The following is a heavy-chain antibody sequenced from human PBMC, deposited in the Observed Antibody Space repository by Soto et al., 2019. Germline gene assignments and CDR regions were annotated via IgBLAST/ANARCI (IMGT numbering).Heavy chain of an antibody. CDR1: GYTFTSYG. CDR2: ISAYNGNT. V-gene: IGHV1-18*01. D-gene: IGHD6-13*01. CDR3: ARGGYSSSWYPKKNWFDP. Sequence: VASVKVSCKASGYTFTSYGISWVRQAPGQGLEWMGWISAYNGNTNYAQKLQGRVTMTTDTSTSTAYMELRSLRSDDTAVYYCARGGYSSSWYPKKNWFDPWGQGTLVTVSS. J-gene: IGHJ5*02.